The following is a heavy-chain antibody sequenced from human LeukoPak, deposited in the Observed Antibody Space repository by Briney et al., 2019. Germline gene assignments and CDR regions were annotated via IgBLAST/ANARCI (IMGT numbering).Heavy chain of an antibody. V-gene: IGHV3-21*01. CDR3: ARGSHGYCSGGSCYGLYFDY. J-gene: IGHJ4*02. CDR1: GFTFSSYS. D-gene: IGHD2-15*01. Sequence: GGSLRLSCAASGFTFSSYSMNWVRQAPGKGLEWVSSISSSSSYIYYADSVKGRFTISRDNAKNSLYLQMNSLRAEDTAVYYCARGSHGYCSGGSCYGLYFDYWGQGTLVTVSS. CDR2: ISSSSSYI.